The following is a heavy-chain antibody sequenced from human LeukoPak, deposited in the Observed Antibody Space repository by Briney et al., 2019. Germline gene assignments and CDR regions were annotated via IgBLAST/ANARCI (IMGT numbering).Heavy chain of an antibody. Sequence: SETLSLTCTVSGGSISSYYWSWIRQPPGKGLEWIGYIYYSGSTNYNPSLKSRVTISVDTSKNQFSLKLSSVTAADTAMYYCGGQALLWFGERAFDIWGQGTMVTVSS. J-gene: IGHJ3*02. CDR1: GGSISSYY. CDR3: GGQALLWFGERAFDI. D-gene: IGHD3-10*01. V-gene: IGHV4-59*08. CDR2: IYYSGST.